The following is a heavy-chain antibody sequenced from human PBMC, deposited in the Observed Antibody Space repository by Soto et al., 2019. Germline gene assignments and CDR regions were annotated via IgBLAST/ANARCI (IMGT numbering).Heavy chain of an antibody. CDR3: ARGPTRDAFDI. V-gene: IGHV3-33*01. Sequence: QPGGSLRLACAASGFTFSSYGMHWVRQAPGKGLEWVAVIWYDGSNKYYADSVKGRFTISRDNSKNTLYLQMNSLRAEDTAVYYCARGPTRDAFDIWGQGTMVTVS. CDR1: GFTFSSYG. CDR2: IWYDGSNK. J-gene: IGHJ3*02.